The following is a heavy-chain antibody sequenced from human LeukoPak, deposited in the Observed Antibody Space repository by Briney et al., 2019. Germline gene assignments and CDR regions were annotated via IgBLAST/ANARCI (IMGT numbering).Heavy chain of an antibody. CDR3: SRESGAFCRFGY. Sequence: SGTLSLTCGVSGGSISRTNWWSWVRQPPGQGLEWIGEISLAGRATYNPSLNGRVAMSLAESSNQLSLNLTSVTATDTAIYYYSRESGAFCRFGYWGQGTLVIVPS. D-gene: IGHD1-26*01. V-gene: IGHV4-4*02. CDR1: GGSISRTNW. J-gene: IGHJ4*02. CDR2: ISLAGRA.